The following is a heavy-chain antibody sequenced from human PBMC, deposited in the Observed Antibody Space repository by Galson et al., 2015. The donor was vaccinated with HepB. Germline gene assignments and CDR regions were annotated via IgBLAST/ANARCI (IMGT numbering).Heavy chain of an antibody. CDR3: ARGSSTGWHGAFDF. V-gene: IGHV1-2*02. Sequence: SVKVSCKASRYIFTDYYLHWVRQAPGQGLEWMGWMNPNSGGTHFAQKFQGRVTMARDTSVTTAYMGLKWLTSDDTAVYYCARGSSTGWHGAFDFWGQGTLVTVSS. J-gene: IGHJ4*02. CDR1: RYIFTDYY. CDR2: MNPNSGGT. D-gene: IGHD3/OR15-3a*01.